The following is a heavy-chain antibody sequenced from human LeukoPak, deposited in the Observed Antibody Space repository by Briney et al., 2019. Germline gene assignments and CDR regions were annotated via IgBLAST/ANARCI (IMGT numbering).Heavy chain of an antibody. V-gene: IGHV4-59*01. CDR2: IYYSGAT. CDR1: GGSISSYY. J-gene: IGHJ4*02. CDR3: ARGRPLPYCGGDCYAATYLDY. Sequence: TSETLSLTCTVSGGSISSYYWSWIRQPPGKGLEWIGYIYYSGATDYNPSLKSRVTISVDTSKNQFSLKLSSVTAADTAVYYCARGRPLPYCGGDCYAATYLDYWGQGTLVTVSS. D-gene: IGHD2-21*02.